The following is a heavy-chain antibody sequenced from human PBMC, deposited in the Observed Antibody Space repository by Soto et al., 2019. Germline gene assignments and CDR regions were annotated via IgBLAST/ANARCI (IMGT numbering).Heavy chain of an antibody. V-gene: IGHV1-18*01. Sequence: QVQLVQSGAEVKKPGASVKVSCKASGYTFTSYGISWVRQAPGQGLEWMGWISAYNGNTNYAQKLQGRVTMTTDTSXSXXYMELRSRRSDDTAVYYCASSDCSGGSCYSYYFDYWGQGTLVTVSS. D-gene: IGHD2-15*01. CDR1: GYTFTSYG. J-gene: IGHJ4*02. CDR3: ASSDCSGGSCYSYYFDY. CDR2: ISAYNGNT.